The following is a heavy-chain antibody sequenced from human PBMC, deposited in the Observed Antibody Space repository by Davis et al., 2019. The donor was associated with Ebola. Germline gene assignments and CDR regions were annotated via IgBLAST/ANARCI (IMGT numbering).Heavy chain of an antibody. CDR1: GVSISRHY. V-gene: IGHV4-59*03. CDR3: SERGSSV. CDR2: IYYTGSA. J-gene: IGHJ4*02. Sequence: PSETLSLTCTVSGVSISRHYWSWIRQPPGKRLEWIGSIYYTGSAYYNSSLASRATISVDTSKNQFSLKLTSETAADTAMYYCSERGSSVWGQGALVTASS. D-gene: IGHD3-10*01.